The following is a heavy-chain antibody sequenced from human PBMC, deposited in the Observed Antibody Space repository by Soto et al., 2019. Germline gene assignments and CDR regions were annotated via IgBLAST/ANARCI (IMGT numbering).Heavy chain of an antibody. D-gene: IGHD3-10*01. CDR1: GGSISSYY. V-gene: IGHV4-59*08. CDR2: IYYSGST. CDR3: ARRAQLWFGELFGHDAFDI. Sequence: SETLSLTCTVSGGSISSYYWSWIRQPPGKGLEWIGYIYYSGSTNYNPSLKSRVTISVDTSKNQFSLKLSSVTAADTAVYYCARRAQLWFGELFGHDAFDIWGQGTMVTVSS. J-gene: IGHJ3*02.